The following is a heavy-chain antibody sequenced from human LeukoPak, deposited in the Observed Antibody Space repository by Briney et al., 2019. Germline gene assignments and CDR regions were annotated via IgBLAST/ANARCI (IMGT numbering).Heavy chain of an antibody. J-gene: IGHJ3*02. D-gene: IGHD3-16*01. CDR3: ARVFGPTLPAPGAFDI. Sequence: PGGSLRLSCAASGFTFSDYYMSWIRQAPGKGLKWVSYISGSGSTIYYADSVKGRFTISRDNAKNSLYLQMNSLRAEDTAVYYCARVFGPTLPAPGAFDIWGQGTMVTVSS. CDR2: ISGSGSTI. V-gene: IGHV3-11*04. CDR1: GFTFSDYY.